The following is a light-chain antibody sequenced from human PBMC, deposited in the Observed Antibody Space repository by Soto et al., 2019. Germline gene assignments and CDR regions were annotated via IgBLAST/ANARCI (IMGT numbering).Light chain of an antibody. CDR3: AVWDDRLTTGV. Sequence: QSVLTQPPSASGTPGQRVTISCSGSSSNIGSDYVYWFQQLPGTAPKLLIYTDDQRPSGVPDRFSGSKSGTSASLAISGLRSEDEADYFCAVWDDRLTTGVFGGGTKLTVL. CDR1: SSNIGSDY. V-gene: IGLV1-47*02. CDR2: TDD. J-gene: IGLJ2*01.